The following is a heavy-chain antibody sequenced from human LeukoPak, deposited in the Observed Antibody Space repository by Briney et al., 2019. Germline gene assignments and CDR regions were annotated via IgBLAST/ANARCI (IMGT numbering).Heavy chain of an antibody. J-gene: IGHJ5*02. CDR1: GFTFSSHG. V-gene: IGHV3-30*03. D-gene: IGHD3-22*01. CDR2: ISSDGTNE. Sequence: GGSLRLSCAASGFTFSSHGMHWVRQALGKGLEWVALISSDGTNEYYADSVKGRFTISRDNSKNTLFLQMNSLRAEDTAVYYCARDSSPWYYYDRSGSNGFDPWGQGTLVTVSS. CDR3: ARDSSPWYYYDRSGSNGFDP.